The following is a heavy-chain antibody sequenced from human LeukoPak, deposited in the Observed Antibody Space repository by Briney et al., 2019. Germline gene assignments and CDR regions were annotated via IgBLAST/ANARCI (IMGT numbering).Heavy chain of an antibody. J-gene: IGHJ4*02. CDR3: AKDNWNDGYY. D-gene: IGHD1-20*01. V-gene: IGHV3-23*01. CDR1: GFTFSTYA. CDR2: ISGSGGST. Sequence: GGSLRLSCAASGFTFSTYAVNWVRQAPGKGLEWVSAISGSGGSTYYADSVKGRFTISRDNSKNTLYLQMNSLRAEDTAVYYCAKDNWNDGYYWGQGTLVTVSS.